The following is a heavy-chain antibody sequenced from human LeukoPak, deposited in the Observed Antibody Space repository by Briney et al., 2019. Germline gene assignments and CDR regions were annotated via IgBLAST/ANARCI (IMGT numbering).Heavy chain of an antibody. V-gene: IGHV4-34*01. D-gene: IGHD3-10*01. J-gene: IGHJ4*02. CDR2: INHSGST. CDR1: GGSFSGYY. Sequence: KPSETLSLTCAVYGGSFSGYYWSWIRQPPGKGLEWIGEINHSGSTNYNPSLKSRVTISVDTSKNQFSLKLSSVTAADTAVYYCARQVRSYYGSGCYHLDYWGQGTLVTVSS. CDR3: ARQVRSYYGSGCYHLDY.